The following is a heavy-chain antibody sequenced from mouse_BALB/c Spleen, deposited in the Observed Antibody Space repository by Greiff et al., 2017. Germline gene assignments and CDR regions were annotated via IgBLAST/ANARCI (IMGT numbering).Heavy chain of an antibody. Sequence: VQRVESGPGLVAPSQSLSISCTVSGFSLTSYGVSWVRQPPGKGLEWLGVIWGDGSTNYHSALISRLSISKDNSKSQVSLKLNSQQTDDTATYYGAKPGYRYGVGAMDYWGQGTSVTVSS. CDR1: GFSLTSYG. D-gene: IGHD2-14*01. V-gene: IGHV2-3*01. CDR2: IWGDGST. CDR3: AKPGYRYGVGAMDY. J-gene: IGHJ4*01.